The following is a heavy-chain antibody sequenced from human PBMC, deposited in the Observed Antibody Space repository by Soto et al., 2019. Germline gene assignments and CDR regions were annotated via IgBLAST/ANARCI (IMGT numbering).Heavy chain of an antibody. Sequence: PGGSLRLSCAASGFTFSAYGIHWVRQAPGKGLEYVSAIGPDGSRTYYANSVKGRFTISRDNSKNTLYLQMGSLRAEDMAVYYCARDVVSVGYCSGGSCYGDAFDIWGQGTMVTVSS. D-gene: IGHD2-15*01. CDR3: ARDVVSVGYCSGGSCYGDAFDI. J-gene: IGHJ3*02. CDR1: GFTFSAYG. CDR2: IGPDGSRT. V-gene: IGHV3-64*01.